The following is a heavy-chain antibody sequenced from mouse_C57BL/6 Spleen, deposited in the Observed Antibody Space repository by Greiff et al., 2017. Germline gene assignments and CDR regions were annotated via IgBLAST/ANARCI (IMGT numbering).Heavy chain of an antibody. J-gene: IGHJ1*03. V-gene: IGHV1-52*01. D-gene: IGHD1-1*01. CDR1: GYTFTSYW. CDR3: ARRNNCGSGYFDG. Sequence: QVQLQQPGAELVRPGASVKLSCKASGYTFTSYWMHWVKQRPIQGLEWIGNIDPSDSDTHYNQKFKDKATLTVDKSSSTAYMQLSSLTSEDSAVYYCARRNNCGSGYFDGWGTGTTVTVAS. CDR2: IDPSDSDT.